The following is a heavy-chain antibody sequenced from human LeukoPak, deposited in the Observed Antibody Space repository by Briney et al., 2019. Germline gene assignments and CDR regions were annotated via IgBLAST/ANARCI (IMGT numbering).Heavy chain of an antibody. J-gene: IGHJ4*01. Sequence: GGSLRLSCAASGFTFSSYAMHWVRQAPGKGLEYVSAISSNGGSTYYANSVKGRFTISRDNSKNTLYLQMGSLRAEDMAVYYCAKSDYGSGSYSRFDYWGXXXXXTVXX. CDR2: ISSNGGST. CDR1: GFTFSSYA. D-gene: IGHD3-10*01. V-gene: IGHV3-64*01. CDR3: AKSDYGSGSYSRFDY.